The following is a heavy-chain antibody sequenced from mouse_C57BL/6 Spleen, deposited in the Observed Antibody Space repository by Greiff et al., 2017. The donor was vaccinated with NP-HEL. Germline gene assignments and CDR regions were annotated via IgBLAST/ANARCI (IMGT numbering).Heavy chain of an antibody. CDR1: GYTFTDYY. Sequence: VQLQQSGPELVKPGASVKISCKASGYTFTDYYMNWVKQSHGKSLEWIGDINPNNGGTSYNQKFKGKATLTVDKSSSTAYMELRSLTSEDSAVYYCARPGIDKDYWGQGTTLTVSS. CDR2: INPNNGGT. CDR3: ARPGIDKDY. J-gene: IGHJ2*01. V-gene: IGHV1-26*01.